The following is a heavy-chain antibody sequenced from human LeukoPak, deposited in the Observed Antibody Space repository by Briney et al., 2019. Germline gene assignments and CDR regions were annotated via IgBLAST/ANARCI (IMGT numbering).Heavy chain of an antibody. CDR1: GYTFTGYY. CDR3: ARKGVAAEFDY. V-gene: IGHV1-2*06. D-gene: IGHD6-19*01. CDR2: INPNSGGT. Sequence: RASVKVSCKASGYTFTGYYMHWVRQAPGQGLERMGRINPNSGGTNYAQKFQGRVTMTRDTSISAAYMELSRLRSDDTAVYYCARKGVAAEFDYWGQGTLVTVSS. J-gene: IGHJ4*02.